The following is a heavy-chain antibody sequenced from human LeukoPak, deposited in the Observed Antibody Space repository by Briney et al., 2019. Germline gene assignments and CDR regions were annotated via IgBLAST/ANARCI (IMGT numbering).Heavy chain of an antibody. Sequence: SETLSLTCTVSGGSISSYYWSWIRQPPGKGLEWIGYIYYSGSTNYNPSLKSRVTTSVDTSKNQFSLKLSSVTAADTAVYYCARGRIAAAGTYFGYWGQGTLVTVSS. CDR1: GGSISSYY. J-gene: IGHJ4*02. V-gene: IGHV4-59*01. D-gene: IGHD6-13*01. CDR3: ARGRIAAAGTYFGY. CDR2: IYYSGST.